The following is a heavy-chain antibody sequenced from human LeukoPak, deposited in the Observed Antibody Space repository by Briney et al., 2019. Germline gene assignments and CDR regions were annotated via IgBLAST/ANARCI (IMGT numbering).Heavy chain of an antibody. Sequence: SETLSLTCSVSGGSISDYYWTWIRQPPGKGMEWIGYISYSGSTNYNPSLKSRVTISVDTSKNQFSLKLRFLTAADTAVYYCARDERYDSSGYPFDYWGQGTLVTVSS. V-gene: IGHV4-59*12. CDR1: GGSISDYY. CDR2: ISYSGST. D-gene: IGHD3-22*01. CDR3: ARDERYDSSGYPFDY. J-gene: IGHJ4*02.